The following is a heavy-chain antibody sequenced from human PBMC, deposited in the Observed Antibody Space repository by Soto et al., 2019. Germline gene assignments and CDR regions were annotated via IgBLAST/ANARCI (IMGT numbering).Heavy chain of an antibody. J-gene: IGHJ3*01. CDR3: ARAFFYQGSDSRGYSFDAFDF. Sequence: ASVKVPCKASGYVFSNYFMHWVRQAPGQGLEWMGYINPQSGGSKYEDNFQDRVTMTRDTPKTTVYMELRGLTSDDTAVYYCARAFFYQGSDSRGYSFDAFDFWGPGTLVTVSS. CDR2: INPQSGGS. CDR1: GYVFSNYF. D-gene: IGHD3-22*01. V-gene: IGHV1-2*02.